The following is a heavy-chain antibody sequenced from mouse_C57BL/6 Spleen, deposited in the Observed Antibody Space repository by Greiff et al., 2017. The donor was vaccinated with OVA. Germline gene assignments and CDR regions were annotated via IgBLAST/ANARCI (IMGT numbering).Heavy chain of an antibody. D-gene: IGHD1-1*01. CDR1: GFSLTSYG. CDR2: IWSDGST. J-gene: IGHJ4*01. V-gene: IGHV2-6*03. Sequence: VQLKESGPGLVAPSQSLSITCTVSGFSLTSYGVHWVRQPPGKGLEWLVVIWSDGSTTYNSALKSRLSISKDNSKSQVFLKMNSLQTDDTAMYYCARSDYGTLYYAMDYWGQGTSVTVSS. CDR3: ARSDYGTLYYAMDY.